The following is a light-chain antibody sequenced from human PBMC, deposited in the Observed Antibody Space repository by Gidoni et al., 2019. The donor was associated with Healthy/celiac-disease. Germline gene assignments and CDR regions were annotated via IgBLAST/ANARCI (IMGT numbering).Light chain of an antibody. CDR2: DAS. V-gene: IGKV1-5*01. CDR1: QSISSW. CDR3: QQYNSYWT. J-gene: IGKJ1*01. Sequence: DIQMTQSPSTLSASVGDRVTITCRASQSISSWLAWYQQKPGKAPKLLINDASSLESGVPSRFSGSGSGTEFTLTISSLQPDDFETYYCQQYNSYWTFGQGTKVEIK.